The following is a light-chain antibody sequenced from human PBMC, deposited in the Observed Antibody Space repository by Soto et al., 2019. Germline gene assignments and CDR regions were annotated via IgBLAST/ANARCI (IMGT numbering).Light chain of an antibody. CDR1: QSVSSN. CDR2: GAS. V-gene: IGKV3-15*01. Sequence: ESVLTQSPGTLSLSPGERATLSCRASQSVSSNYLAWYQQKLGQAPRVLIYGASTRATGIPDRFSGSGSGTEFILTISSLQSEDFAVYYCQEYNTWPWTFGQGTKVDIK. J-gene: IGKJ1*01. CDR3: QEYNTWPWT.